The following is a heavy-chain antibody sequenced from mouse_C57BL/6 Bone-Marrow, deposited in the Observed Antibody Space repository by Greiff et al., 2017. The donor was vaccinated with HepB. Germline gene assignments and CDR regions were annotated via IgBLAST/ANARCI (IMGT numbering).Heavy chain of an antibody. J-gene: IGHJ4*01. D-gene: IGHD1-1*01. CDR1: GYSITSGYY. V-gene: IGHV3-6*01. Sequence: EVHLVESGPGLVKPSQSLSLTCSVTGYSITSGYYWNWIRQFPGNKLEWMGYISYDGSNNYNPSLKNRISITRDTSKNQFFLKLNSVTTEDTATYYCAREYYYGPSWGAMDYWGQGTSVTVSS. CDR2: ISYDGSN. CDR3: AREYYYGPSWGAMDY.